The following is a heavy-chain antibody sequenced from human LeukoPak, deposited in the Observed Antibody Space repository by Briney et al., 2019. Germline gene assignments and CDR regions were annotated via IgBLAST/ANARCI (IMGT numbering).Heavy chain of an antibody. V-gene: IGHV4-34*01. CDR3: ARERLPITMIVVVISDGADAFDI. CDR1: GGSFSGYY. CDR2: INHSGST. Sequence: SETLSLTCAVYGGSFSGYYWSWIRQPPGKGLEWIGEINHSGSTNYNPSLKSRVTISVDTSKNQFSLKLSSVTAADTAVYYCARERLPITMIVVVISDGADAFDIWGQGTMVTVSS. J-gene: IGHJ3*02. D-gene: IGHD3-22*01.